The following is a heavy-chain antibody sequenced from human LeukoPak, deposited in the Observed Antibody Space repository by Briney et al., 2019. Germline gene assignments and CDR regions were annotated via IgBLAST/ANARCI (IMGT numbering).Heavy chain of an antibody. CDR1: GGTFSNYA. J-gene: IGHJ6*02. Sequence: SVKVSCKASGGTFSNYAISWVRQAPGQGLEWMGGIIPIFGTSNYAQKFHGRVTITADESTSTAYMELSSLRSEDTAVYYCARAALTPGYYYYGMDVWGQGTTVTVSS. CDR3: ARAALTPGYYYYGMDV. D-gene: IGHD6-6*01. V-gene: IGHV1-69*13. CDR2: IIPIFGTS.